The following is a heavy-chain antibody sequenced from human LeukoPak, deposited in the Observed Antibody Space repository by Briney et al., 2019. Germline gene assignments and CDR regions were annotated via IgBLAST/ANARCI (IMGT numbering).Heavy chain of an antibody. CDR1: GGSISNYY. V-gene: IGHV4-4*07. CDR2: IYTSGST. Sequence: SETLSLTCTVSGGSISNYYWSWIRQPAGKGLEWIGRIYTSGSTNYNPSLKSRVTMSVDTSKNQFSLKLSSVTAADTAVYYCASSYSYPFDAFDIWGQGTMVTVSS. D-gene: IGHD2-15*01. J-gene: IGHJ3*02. CDR3: ASSYSYPFDAFDI.